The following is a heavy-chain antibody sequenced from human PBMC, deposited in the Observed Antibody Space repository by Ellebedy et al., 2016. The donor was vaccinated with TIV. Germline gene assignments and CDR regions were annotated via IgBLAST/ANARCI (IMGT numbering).Heavy chain of an antibody. Sequence: AASVKVSCKASGYIFTGFYMHWVRQAPGQGLEWMGWINPNSGSTKYAQKFQGWVTMTRDTSISTAYMELSRLKSEDTAAYYCASGGGSNPEREFDYWGQGTLVTVSS. CDR2: INPNSGST. D-gene: IGHD3-16*01. V-gene: IGHV1-2*04. CDR1: GYIFTGFY. J-gene: IGHJ4*02. CDR3: ASGGGSNPEREFDY.